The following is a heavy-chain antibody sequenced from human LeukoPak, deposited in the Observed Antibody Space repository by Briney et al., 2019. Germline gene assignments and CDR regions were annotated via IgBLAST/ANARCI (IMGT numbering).Heavy chain of an antibody. V-gene: IGHV4-59*08. J-gene: IGHJ5*02. D-gene: IGHD3-10*01. Sequence: SETLSLTCIVSGSSVGSFSWSWIRQSPGKGLEWIGFIYYNGSTNYNPSLKSRVTISVDRSKSQFSLKLSSVTAADTALYYCARAVGYYGSGTSGEEWFDPWGQGTLVTVSS. CDR2: IYYNGST. CDR3: ARAVGYYGSGTSGEEWFDP. CDR1: GSSVGSFS.